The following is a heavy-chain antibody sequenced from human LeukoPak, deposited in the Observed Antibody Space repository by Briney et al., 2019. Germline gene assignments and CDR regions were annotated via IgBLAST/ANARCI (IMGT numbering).Heavy chain of an antibody. J-gene: IGHJ5*02. CDR3: ARAGRGSSSWYLGNWFDP. Sequence: PSETLSLTCTVSGGSISSSSYYWGWIRQPPGKGLEWIGSIYYSGSTYYNPSLKSRVTISGDTSKNQFSLKLSSVPAADPAVYYCARAGRGSSSWYLGNWFDPWGQGTLVTVSS. CDR1: GGSISSSSYY. CDR2: IYYSGST. D-gene: IGHD6-13*01. V-gene: IGHV4-39*07.